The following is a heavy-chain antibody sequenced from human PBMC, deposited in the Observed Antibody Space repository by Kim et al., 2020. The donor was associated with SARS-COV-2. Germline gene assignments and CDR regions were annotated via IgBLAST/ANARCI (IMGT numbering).Heavy chain of an antibody. CDR1: GFTFSSYC. V-gene: IGHV3-7*01. D-gene: IGHD6-6*01. CDR3: ARDCASSSHCESFDY. J-gene: IGHJ4*02. CDR2: IKKDGSEK. Sequence: GGSLRLSCAASGFTFSSYCMNWVRQAPGKGLEWVASIKKDGSEKDYADSVKGRFTISRDNAENSLYLQMNSLRAEDTAVYYCARDCASSSHCESFDYWGQGTLVTVSS.